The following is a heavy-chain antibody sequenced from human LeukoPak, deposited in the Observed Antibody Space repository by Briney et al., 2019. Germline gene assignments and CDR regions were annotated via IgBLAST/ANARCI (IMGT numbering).Heavy chain of an antibody. J-gene: IGHJ3*02. Sequence: KPSETLSLTCTVSGGSISSSSYYWGWIRQPPGKGLEWIGSIYYSRSTYYNPSLKSRVTISVDTSKNQFSLKLNPATAADTAVYYCASRRYSYGPGEPDAFDIWGQGTMVTVSS. V-gene: IGHV4-39*01. D-gene: IGHD5-18*01. CDR1: GGSISSSSYY. CDR3: ASRRYSYGPGEPDAFDI. CDR2: IYYSRST.